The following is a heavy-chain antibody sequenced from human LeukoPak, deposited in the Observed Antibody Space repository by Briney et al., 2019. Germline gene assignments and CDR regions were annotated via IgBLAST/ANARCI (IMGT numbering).Heavy chain of an antibody. D-gene: IGHD6-13*01. CDR2: ISAYNGNT. J-gene: IGHJ6*03. CDR3: ASHSSSWYKDYYYMDV. V-gene: IGHV1-18*01. CDR1: GYTFTSYG. Sequence: ASVKVSCKASGYTFTSYGISWVRQAPGQGLEWMGWISAYNGNTNYAQKLQGRVTMTTDTSTSTAYMELSSLRSEDTAVYYCASHSSSWYKDYYYMDVWGKGTTVTIPS.